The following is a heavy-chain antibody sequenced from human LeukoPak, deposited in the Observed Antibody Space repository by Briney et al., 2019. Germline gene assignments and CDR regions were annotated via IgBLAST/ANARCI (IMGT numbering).Heavy chain of an antibody. D-gene: IGHD1-14*01. CDR3: AVTTLIEYYFDY. J-gene: IGHJ4*02. CDR2: INPNSGGT. CDR1: GYTFTGYY. V-gene: IGHV1-2*02. Sequence: GASVKVSCKASGYTFTGYYMHWVRQAPGQGLEWMGWINPNSGGTNCAQKFQGRVTMTRDTSISTAYMELSRLRSDDTAVYYCAVTTLIEYYFDYWGQGTLVTVSS.